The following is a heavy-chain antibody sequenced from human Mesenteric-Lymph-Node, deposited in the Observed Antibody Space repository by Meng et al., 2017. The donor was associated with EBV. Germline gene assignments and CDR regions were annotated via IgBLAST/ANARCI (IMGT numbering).Heavy chain of an antibody. V-gene: IGHV1-69*01. D-gene: IGHD5-24*01. CDR1: GDTFSTYA. J-gene: IGHJ4*02. Sequence: QVQLVQSGAEVKKPGSSVKVSCKTSGDTFSTYAITWVRQAPGQGPEWMGGIIPLFGPPNYAQKFQGRVTIIADESTNTAYMELSSLRSEDTAVYYCARDRDAYNYYFDYWGQGTLVTVFS. CDR3: ARDRDAYNYYFDY. CDR2: IIPLFGPP.